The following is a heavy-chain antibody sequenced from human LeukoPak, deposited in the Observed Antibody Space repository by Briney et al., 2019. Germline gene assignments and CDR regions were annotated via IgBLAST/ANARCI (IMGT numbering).Heavy chain of an antibody. CDR2: IYSGGST. Sequence: GGFLRLSCAASGFTVSSNYMSWVRQAPGKGLEWVSVIYSGGSTYYADSVKSRFTISRDNSKNTLYLQMNSLRAEDTAVYYCARVPDCGGDCYTPYYFDYWGQGTLVTVSS. D-gene: IGHD2-21*02. J-gene: IGHJ4*02. CDR1: GFTVSSNY. CDR3: ARVPDCGGDCYTPYYFDY. V-gene: IGHV3-53*01.